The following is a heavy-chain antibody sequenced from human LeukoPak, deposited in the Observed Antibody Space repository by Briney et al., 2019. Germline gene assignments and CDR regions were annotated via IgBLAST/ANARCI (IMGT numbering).Heavy chain of an antibody. D-gene: IGHD3-16*01. CDR2: IYYSGST. Sequence: SETLSLTCTVYGGSISSSSYYWGWIRQPPGKGLEWIGSIYYSGSTYYNPSLKSRVTISVDTSKNQFSLKLSSVTAADTAVYYCATLSMITFGGVTKMYSYYFDYWGQGTLVTVSS. CDR3: ATLSMITFGGVTKMYSYYFDY. J-gene: IGHJ4*02. V-gene: IGHV4-39*01. CDR1: GGSISSSSYY.